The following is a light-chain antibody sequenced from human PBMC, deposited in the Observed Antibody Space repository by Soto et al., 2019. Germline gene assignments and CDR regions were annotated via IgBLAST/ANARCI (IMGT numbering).Light chain of an antibody. CDR1: QSVYTY. CDR2: DAS. J-gene: IGKJ4*01. Sequence: EIVLTQSPATLSMSPGERATLSCRASQSVYTYLAWYQQKPGQAPRLLIYDASNRATGIPARFSGSGSGTDFTLTIGSLEPEDFAVYCCQQRSSWPLTFGGGTKVEI. V-gene: IGKV3-11*01. CDR3: QQRSSWPLT.